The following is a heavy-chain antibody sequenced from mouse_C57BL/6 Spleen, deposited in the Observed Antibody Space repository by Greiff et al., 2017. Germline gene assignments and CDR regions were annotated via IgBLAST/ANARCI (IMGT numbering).Heavy chain of an antibody. J-gene: IGHJ3*01. CDR2: IWTGGGT. CDR1: GFSLTSYA. CDR3: ARSIDGYYRAWFAY. D-gene: IGHD2-3*01. V-gene: IGHV2-9-1*01. Sequence: VKLMESGPGLVAPSQSLSITCTVSGFSLTSYAISWVRQPPGKGLEWLGVIWTGGGTNYNSALKSRLSISKDNSKRQVFLKMNSLQTDDTARYYCARSIDGYYRAWFAYWGQGTLVTVSA.